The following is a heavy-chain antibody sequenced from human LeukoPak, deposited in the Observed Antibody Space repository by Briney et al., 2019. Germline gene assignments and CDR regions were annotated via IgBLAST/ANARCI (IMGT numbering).Heavy chain of an antibody. V-gene: IGHV4-39*07. CDR3: ARDFPQYDSSGYYEFRGAFDI. CDR1: GGSISSSDDC. D-gene: IGHD3-22*01. CDR2: IYYSGTT. J-gene: IGHJ3*02. Sequence: SETLSLTCTVAGGSISSSDDCWGWIREPPGKGLERIGSIYYSGTTYYNPSLTRRVTISVDTSKNQFSLKLSSVTAADTAVYYCARDFPQYDSSGYYEFRGAFDIWGQGRMVTVSS.